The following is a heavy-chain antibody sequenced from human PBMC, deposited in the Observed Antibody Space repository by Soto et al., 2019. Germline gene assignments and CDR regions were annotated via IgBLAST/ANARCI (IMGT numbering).Heavy chain of an antibody. D-gene: IGHD3-3*01. Sequence: GXLRRSCAPCGFPFSSYDMNWIRQAPGKGLEWVSYISSSGSTIYYADSVKGRFTISRDNAKNSLYLQMNSLRAEDTAVYYCAREGIYGVARWGQGTLVIVTS. CDR2: ISSSGSTI. CDR1: GFPFSSYD. CDR3: AREGIYGVAR. V-gene: IGHV3-48*03. J-gene: IGHJ4*02.